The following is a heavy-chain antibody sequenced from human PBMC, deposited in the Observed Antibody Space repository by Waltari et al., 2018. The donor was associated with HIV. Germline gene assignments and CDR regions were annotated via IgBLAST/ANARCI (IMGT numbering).Heavy chain of an antibody. CDR2: MNPDNGDA. CDR3: TKGRRDALFGDE. CDR1: GYSFIDFD. V-gene: IGHV1-8*02. Sequence: QVQLVQSVAEIKKPRASVRVSCRASGYSFIDFDINWVRRAPGRGLEWVGWMNPDNGDAGYGHKFKGRFTLTRDTTTDTAYMDVTNLKSEDTAIYYCTKGRRDALFGDEWGQGTLVTVSS. D-gene: IGHD3-3*01. J-gene: IGHJ4*02.